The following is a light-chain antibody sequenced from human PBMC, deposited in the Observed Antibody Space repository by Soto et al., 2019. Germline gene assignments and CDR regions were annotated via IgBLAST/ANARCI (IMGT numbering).Light chain of an antibody. CDR3: PKYNSVLT. Sequence: DIHMTQSPSSLSSSIGDTVTITVRASQYMSNFFAVYQQTRGRVPTLVIYTAYTLQSGVPSRFSGCGSGTDFTLPISSLPPEDVATYYSPKYNSVLTFGQGTRLEIK. J-gene: IGKJ5*01. CDR1: QYMSNF. V-gene: IGKV1-27*01. CDR2: TAY.